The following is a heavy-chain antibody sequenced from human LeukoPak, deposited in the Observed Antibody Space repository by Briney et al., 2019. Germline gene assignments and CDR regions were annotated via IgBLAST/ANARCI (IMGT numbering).Heavy chain of an antibody. CDR3: ARQTVAAPEVSGY. V-gene: IGHV1-2*02. CDR1: GYTFTDYH. Sequence: ASVKVSCKASGYTFTDYHIHRVRQAPGQGLEWMGWIHPNSGGTRYTQKFQGRVTMTRDTSISTTYMELSRLRSDDTAVYYCARQTVAAPEVSGYWGQGTLVTVSS. D-gene: IGHD6-13*01. CDR2: IHPNSGGT. J-gene: IGHJ4*02.